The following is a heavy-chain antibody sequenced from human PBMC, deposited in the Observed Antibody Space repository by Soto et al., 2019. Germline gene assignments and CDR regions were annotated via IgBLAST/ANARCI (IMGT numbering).Heavy chain of an antibody. V-gene: IGHV4-30-4*01. J-gene: IGHJ5*02. CDR3: ARGRYYYDSSALLDWLDP. CDR1: GGSISSGDYY. Sequence: SETLSLTCTVSGGSISSGDYYWSWIRQPPGKGLEWIGYIYYSGSTYYNPSLKSRVTISVDTSKNQFSLKLSSVTAADTAVYYCARGRYYYDSSALLDWLDPWGQGTLVTVSS. CDR2: IYYSGST. D-gene: IGHD3-22*01.